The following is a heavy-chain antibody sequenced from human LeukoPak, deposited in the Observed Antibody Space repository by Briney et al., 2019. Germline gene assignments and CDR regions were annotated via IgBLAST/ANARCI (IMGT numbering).Heavy chain of an antibody. CDR2: ISSSGSTI. V-gene: IGHV3-48*03. D-gene: IGHD1/OR15-1a*01. J-gene: IGHJ4*02. Sequence: GGSLRLSCAASGFNFSSYEMNWVRHAPGKGLEWVSYISSSGSTIYYADSVKGRFTISRDNAKNSLYLQMNSLRAEDTAVYYCAREITGTGKDYWGQGTLVTVSS. CDR3: AREITGTGKDY. CDR1: GFNFSSYE.